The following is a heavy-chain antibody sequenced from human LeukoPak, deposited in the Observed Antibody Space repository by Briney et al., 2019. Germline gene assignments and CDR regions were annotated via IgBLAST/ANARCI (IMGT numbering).Heavy chain of an antibody. CDR1: GGTFSSYA. D-gene: IGHD3-3*01. CDR2: IYSNSDIT. CDR3: ARAPATYDFNWFDP. V-gene: IGHV1-2*02. J-gene: IGHJ5*02. Sequence: ASVKVSCKASGGTFSSYAISWVRQAPGQGLEWMGWIYSNSDITYYAQKYQGRVTMTRDTSISTAFMELTRLTYDDTAVYYCARAPATYDFNWFDPWGQGTLVTVSS.